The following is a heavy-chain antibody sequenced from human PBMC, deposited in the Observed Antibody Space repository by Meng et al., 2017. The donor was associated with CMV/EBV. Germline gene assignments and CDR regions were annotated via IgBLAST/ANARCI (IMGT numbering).Heavy chain of an antibody. Sequence: GESLKISCAASGFTFSAYYMNWVRQAPGKGLEWVSSLSSSSTIYYADSVKGRFTISRDNAKNSLYLQMNSLRAEDTAVYYCARGITMIVMVIAPNAFDIWGQGTMVTVSS. J-gene: IGHJ3*02. D-gene: IGHD3-22*01. CDR2: LSSSSTI. V-gene: IGHV3-69-1*02. CDR1: GFTFSAYY. CDR3: ARGITMIVMVIAPNAFDI.